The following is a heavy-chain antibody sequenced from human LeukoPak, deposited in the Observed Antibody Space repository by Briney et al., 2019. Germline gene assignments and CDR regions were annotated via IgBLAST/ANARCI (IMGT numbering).Heavy chain of an antibody. J-gene: IGHJ6*03. CDR1: GFTFSSYG. D-gene: IGHD3-22*01. Sequence: GGSLRLPCAASGFTFSSYGMTWVRQAPGKGLEWVSYISSSSSTIYYADSVKGRFTISRDNAKNSLYLQLNSLRAEDTAVYYCAKDKGYYYYYYYYMDVWGKGTTVTISS. CDR2: ISSSSSTI. V-gene: IGHV3-48*01. CDR3: AKDKGYYYYYYYYMDV.